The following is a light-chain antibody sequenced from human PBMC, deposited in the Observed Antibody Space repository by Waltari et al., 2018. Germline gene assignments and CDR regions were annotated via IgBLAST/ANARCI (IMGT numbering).Light chain of an antibody. CDR3: CSYAHSSRVV. CDR2: EGT. CDR1: SSDVGSYNL. J-gene: IGLJ2*01. V-gene: IGLV2-23*01. Sequence: QSALTQPASVSGSPGQSITISCTGTSSDVGSYNLVSWYQHYPGKAPQLMIYEGTKRPSGGPNRFSGSKSGNTASLTIAGLQAEDEADYHCCSYAHSSRVVFGGGTKVTVL.